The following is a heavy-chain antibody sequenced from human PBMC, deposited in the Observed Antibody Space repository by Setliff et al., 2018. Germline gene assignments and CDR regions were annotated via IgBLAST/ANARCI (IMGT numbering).Heavy chain of an antibody. CDR3: ARDTRVRDSSSVPSDTFDI. J-gene: IGHJ3*02. D-gene: IGHD2-15*01. Sequence: LSLTCSVSGGSISTYYWSWIRQPPGKGLEWIGNINYSGNSNYIPSLKSRVTISVDTPKNQFSLKLSSVTAADTAVYYCARDTRVRDSSSVPSDTFDIWGRGTMVTV. CDR2: INYSGNS. V-gene: IGHV4-59*01. CDR1: GGSISTYY.